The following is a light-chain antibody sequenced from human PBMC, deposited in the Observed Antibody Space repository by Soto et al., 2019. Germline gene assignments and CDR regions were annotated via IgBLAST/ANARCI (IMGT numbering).Light chain of an antibody. CDR3: AAWDDSLNGGV. V-gene: IGLV1-44*01. CDR2: NNN. J-gene: IGLJ3*02. CDR1: SSNIGSTT. Sequence: QSVLTQPPSASGTPGQRVTIACSGSSSNIGSTTVKWYQQLPGTAPKLLIYNNNQRPSGVPDRFSGSKSGTSASLAISGLQSEDEADDYCAAWDDSLNGGVFGGGTKLTVL.